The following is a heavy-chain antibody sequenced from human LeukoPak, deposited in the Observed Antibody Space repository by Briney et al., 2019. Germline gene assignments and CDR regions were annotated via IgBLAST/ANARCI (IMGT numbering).Heavy chain of an antibody. CDR3: AKLWFGELWVDY. CDR1: GFTFSSYA. V-gene: IGHV3-23*01. CDR2: ISGSGGST. J-gene: IGHJ4*02. Sequence: GGSLRLSCAASGFTFSSYAMSWVRQAPGKGLEWVSAISGSGGSTYYADSVKGGFTISRDNSKNTLYLQMNSLRAEDTAVYYCAKLWFGELWVDYWGQGTLVTVSS. D-gene: IGHD3-10*01.